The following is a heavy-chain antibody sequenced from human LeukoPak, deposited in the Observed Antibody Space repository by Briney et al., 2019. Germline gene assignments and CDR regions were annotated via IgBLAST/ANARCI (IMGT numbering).Heavy chain of an antibody. CDR2: IYSGGST. J-gene: IGHJ4*02. CDR1: GFTVSSNY. V-gene: IGHV3-66*01. Sequence: AGGSLRLSSAASGFTVSSNYMSWVRQAPGKGLEWVSVIYSGGSTYYADSVKGRFTISRDNSKNTLYLQMNSLRAEDTAVYYCARDSDYWGQGTLVTVSS. CDR3: ARDSDY.